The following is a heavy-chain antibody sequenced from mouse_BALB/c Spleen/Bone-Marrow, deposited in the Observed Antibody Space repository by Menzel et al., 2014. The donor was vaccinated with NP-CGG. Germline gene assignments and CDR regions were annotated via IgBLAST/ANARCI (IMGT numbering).Heavy chain of an antibody. D-gene: IGHD1-2*01. V-gene: IGHV4-1*02. CDR3: ARLGYYGLFAY. J-gene: IGHJ3*01. Sequence: EVQLQQSGGGLVQPGGSLKLSCAASGFDFSRYWMSWVRQAPGKGLEWIGEINPDSSTINYTPSLKDKFIISRDSTKNTLYLQMSKVRSEDTALYYCARLGYYGLFAYWGQGTLVTVSA. CDR1: GFDFSRYW. CDR2: INPDSSTI.